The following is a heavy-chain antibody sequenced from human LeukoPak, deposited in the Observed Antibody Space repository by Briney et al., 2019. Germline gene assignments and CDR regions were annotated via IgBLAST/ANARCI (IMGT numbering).Heavy chain of an antibody. D-gene: IGHD6-6*01. CDR3: AKDRSAARPTYYFDY. V-gene: IGHV3-74*01. Sequence: GGSLRLSCAASGFTFSRYWINWVRQAPGKGLVWVSRTNSDGSSTSYADSVKGRFTISRDNSKNTLYLQMNSLRAEDTAVYYCAKDRSAARPTYYFDYWGQGTLVTVSS. J-gene: IGHJ4*02. CDR2: TNSDGSST. CDR1: GFTFSRYW.